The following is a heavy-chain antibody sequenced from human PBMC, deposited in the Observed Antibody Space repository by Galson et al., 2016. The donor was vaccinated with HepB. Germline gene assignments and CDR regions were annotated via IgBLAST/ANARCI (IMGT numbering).Heavy chain of an antibody. J-gene: IGHJ4*02. D-gene: IGHD2-2*01. Sequence: SVKVSCKASGYTFITYGVTWVRQAPGHGLEWMGWISAHNGNTNYAQKVQDRVTMTIDISSSTAYMELRSLRPDDTAVYYCARDGVKGYCSSTRRYIPAEYYVDYWGQGSLVTVSS. CDR1: GYTFITYG. V-gene: IGHV1-18*01. CDR3: ARDGVKGYCSSTRRYIPAEYYVDY. CDR2: ISAHNGNT.